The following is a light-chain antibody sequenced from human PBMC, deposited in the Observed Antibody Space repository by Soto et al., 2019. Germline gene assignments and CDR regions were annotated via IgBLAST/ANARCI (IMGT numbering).Light chain of an antibody. V-gene: IGKV1-33*01. CDR2: SAS. Sequence: DIQMTQSPSSLSASVGARVTITCQASQYISNYLNCYQQKPGKAPKLLIYSASNLETGAPSKVSGSGSGTDFTFTIISLQPEDIATDYSQQYDNLPLTSGPGTNEDIK. J-gene: IGKJ3*01. CDR1: QYISNY. CDR3: QQYDNLPLT.